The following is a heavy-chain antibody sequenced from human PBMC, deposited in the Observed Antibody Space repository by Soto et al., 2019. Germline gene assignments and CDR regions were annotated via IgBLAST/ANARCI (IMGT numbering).Heavy chain of an antibody. Sequence: SETLSLTCAVYGGSFSGYYWSWIRQPPGKGLDWIGEINHSGSTNYNPSLKSRVTISVDTSKNQFSLKLSSVTAADTAVYYCARAGRYFDWLLPAAEYFQHWGQGTLVTVS. V-gene: IGHV4-34*01. CDR2: INHSGST. J-gene: IGHJ1*01. CDR3: ARAGRYFDWLLPAAEYFQH. CDR1: GGSFSGYY. D-gene: IGHD3-9*01.